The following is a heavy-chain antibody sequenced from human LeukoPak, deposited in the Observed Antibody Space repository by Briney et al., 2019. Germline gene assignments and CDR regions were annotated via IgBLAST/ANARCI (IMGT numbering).Heavy chain of an antibody. Sequence: PGRSLRLSCAAAAFTLSSYGMNWVRQAPGKGLEWVAVISYDGSNKYYADSVKGRFTISRDNSKNTLYLQMNSLRAEDTAVYYCAKDIRGYYYFDYSGQGTLVTVSS. D-gene: IGHD5-12*01. J-gene: IGHJ4*02. V-gene: IGHV3-30*18. CDR1: AFTLSSYG. CDR2: ISYDGSNK. CDR3: AKDIRGYYYFDY.